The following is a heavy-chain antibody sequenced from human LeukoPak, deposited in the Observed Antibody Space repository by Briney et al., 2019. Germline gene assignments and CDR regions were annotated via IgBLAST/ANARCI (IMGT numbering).Heavy chain of an antibody. CDR3: ARDRRYYDSSGYYYEPYYFDY. Sequence: GASVKVSCKASGYTFTGYYIHWVRQAPGQGLEWMGWINPNSGGTNYAQKFQGRVTMTSDTSISTAYMELSRLRSDDTAVYYCARDRRYYDSSGYYYEPYYFDYWGQGTLVTVSS. V-gene: IGHV1-2*02. CDR1: GYTFTGYY. D-gene: IGHD3-22*01. J-gene: IGHJ4*02. CDR2: INPNSGGT.